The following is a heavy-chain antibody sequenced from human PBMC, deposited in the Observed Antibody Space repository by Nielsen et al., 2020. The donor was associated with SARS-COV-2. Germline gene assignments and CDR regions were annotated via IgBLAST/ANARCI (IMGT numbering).Heavy chain of an antibody. V-gene: IGHV1-2*06. D-gene: IGHD5-18*01. CDR2: INPNSGGT. CDR1: GYTFTGYY. CDR3: ASLYSYGYPFDY. J-gene: IGHJ4*02. Sequence: ASVKVSCKASGYTFTGYYIHWVRQAPGQGLEWMGRINPNSGGTNYAQKFQGRVTMTRDTSISTAYMELSRLRSDDTAVYYCASLYSYGYPFDYWGQGTLVTVSS.